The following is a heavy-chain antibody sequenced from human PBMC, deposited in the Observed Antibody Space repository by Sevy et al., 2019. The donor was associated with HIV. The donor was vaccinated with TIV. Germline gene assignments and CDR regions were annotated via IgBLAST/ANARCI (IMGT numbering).Heavy chain of an antibody. CDR1: GFTFSSYW. D-gene: IGHD5-12*01. Sequence: GGSLRLSCAASGFTFSSYWMHWVRQAPGKGLVWVSRINSDGSSTSYADSVKGRFTISRDNAKNTLYLQMNSLRAEDTAVYYCARVEMATIRFDYWGQGTLVTVSS. CDR2: INSDGSST. CDR3: ARVEMATIRFDY. V-gene: IGHV3-74*01. J-gene: IGHJ4*02.